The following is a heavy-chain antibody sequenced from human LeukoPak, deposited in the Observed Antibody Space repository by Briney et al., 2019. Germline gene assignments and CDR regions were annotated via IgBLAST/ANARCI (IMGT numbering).Heavy chain of an antibody. D-gene: IGHD2-2*01. V-gene: IGHV3-23*01. CDR3: AKDHLYPLLKPPLGY. J-gene: IGHJ4*02. CDR1: GFTFSSYA. CDR2: ISGSGGST. Sequence: GGSLRLSCAASGFTFSSYAMSWVRQAPGKGLEWVSAISGSGGSTYYADSVKGRFTISRDNSKNTLYLQMNSLRAEDTAVYYCAKDHLYPLLKPPLGYWGQGTLVTVSS.